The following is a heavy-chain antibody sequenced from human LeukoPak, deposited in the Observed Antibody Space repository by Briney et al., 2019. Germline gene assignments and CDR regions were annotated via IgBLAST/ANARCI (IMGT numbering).Heavy chain of an antibody. CDR3: ARDSYYYGSGYYAHFDY. V-gene: IGHV4-4*07. Sequence: SEALSLTCTVSGGSISSYYWSWIRQPAGKGLEWIGRIYTSGSTNYNPSLKSRVTMSVDTSKNQFSLKLSSVTAADTAVYYCARDSYYYGSGYYAHFDYWGQGTLVTVSS. CDR1: GGSISSYY. J-gene: IGHJ4*02. CDR2: IYTSGST. D-gene: IGHD3-10*01.